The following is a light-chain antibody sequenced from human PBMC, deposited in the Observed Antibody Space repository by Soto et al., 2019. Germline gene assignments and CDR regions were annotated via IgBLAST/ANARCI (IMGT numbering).Light chain of an antibody. CDR3: CSYAGSDVV. V-gene: IGLV2-11*01. CDR2: DVS. Sequence: QSALTRPRSVSGSPGQSVTISCTGTSSDVGGYNYVSWYQQHPGKAPKLMIYDVSKRPSGVPDRFSGSKSGNTASLTISGLQAEDEADYCCCSYAGSDVVFGGGTKLTVL. J-gene: IGLJ2*01. CDR1: SSDVGGYNY.